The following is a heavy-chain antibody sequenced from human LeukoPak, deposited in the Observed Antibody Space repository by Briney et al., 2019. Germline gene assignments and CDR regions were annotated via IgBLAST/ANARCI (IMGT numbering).Heavy chain of an antibody. CDR1: GFRFSTSG. V-gene: IGHV3-30*02. CDR2: IRFDGSDE. CDR3: AKEVTYCSSSSCNDAFVV. J-gene: IGHJ3*01. D-gene: IGHD2-2*01. Sequence: GGSLRLSCAASGFRFSTSGMHWVRQAPGKGLEWVSFIRFDGSDEDHGDSVKGRFTISRDNSKNTMYLQMNSLRAEDTAVYYCAKEVTYCSSSSCNDAFVVWGRGTMVIVSS.